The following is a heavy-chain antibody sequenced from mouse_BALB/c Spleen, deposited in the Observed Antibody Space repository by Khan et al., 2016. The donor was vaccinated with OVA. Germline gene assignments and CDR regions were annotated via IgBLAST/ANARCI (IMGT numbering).Heavy chain of an antibody. CDR1: GFTFTDYY. D-gene: IGHD1-1*02. V-gene: IGHV5-12*02. CDR3: AREGDGGGLAY. CDR2: ISTRGTTA. Sequence: EVELVESGGGFMQPGGSLKLSCATSGFTFTDYYMYWVRQTPEKRLEWVAYISTRGTTAYYPDTIRGRFTISRDNDKNTLYLQMSRLESDDTAICYCAREGDGGGLAYWGQGTLVTVSA. J-gene: IGHJ3*01.